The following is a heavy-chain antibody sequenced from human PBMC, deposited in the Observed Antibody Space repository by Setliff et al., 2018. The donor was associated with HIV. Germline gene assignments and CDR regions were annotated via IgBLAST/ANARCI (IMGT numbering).Heavy chain of an antibody. Sequence: PGGSLRLSCAASGFTFSSYAMSWVRQAPGKGLEWVSAISSTGSFIYYSDSVKGRFTISRDNAKNTLYLQMNSLRAEDTAVYYCAKDQRYSSGWDLDYWGQGTLVTVSS. J-gene: IGHJ4*02. CDR3: AKDQRYSSGWDLDY. CDR1: GFTFSSYA. CDR2: ISSTGSFI. V-gene: IGHV3-23*01. D-gene: IGHD6-19*01.